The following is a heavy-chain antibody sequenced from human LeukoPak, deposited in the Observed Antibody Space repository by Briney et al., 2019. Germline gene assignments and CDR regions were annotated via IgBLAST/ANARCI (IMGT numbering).Heavy chain of an antibody. CDR2: ISAYNGNT. J-gene: IGHJ4*02. Sequence: ASVKVSCKASGGTFSSYAISWVRQAPGQGLEWMGWISAYNGNTNYAQKLQGRVTMTTDTSTSTAYMELRSLRSDDTAVYYCATVAYCGGDCYSGQYDYWGQGTLVTVSS. CDR1: GGTFSSYA. CDR3: ATVAYCGGDCYSGQYDY. V-gene: IGHV1-18*01. D-gene: IGHD2-21*02.